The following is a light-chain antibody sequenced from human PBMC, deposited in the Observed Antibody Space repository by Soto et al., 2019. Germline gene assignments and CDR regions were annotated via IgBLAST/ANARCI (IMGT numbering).Light chain of an antibody. V-gene: IGLV2-14*01. CDR1: SSDVGSGNF. Sequence: QSALTQPASVSGAPGQSMTISCTGTSSDVGSGNFVSWFQQHPGKAPKLMIYEVTNRPSGLSYRFSGSKSGNTASLTISGLQAEDEADYYCSSFTTTNTWVFGGGTQLTVL. CDR2: EVT. J-gene: IGLJ3*02. CDR3: SSFTTTNTWV.